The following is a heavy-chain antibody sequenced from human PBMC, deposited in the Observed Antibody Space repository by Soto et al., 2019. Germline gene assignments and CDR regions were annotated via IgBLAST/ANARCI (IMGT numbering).Heavy chain of an antibody. D-gene: IGHD1-1*01. V-gene: IGHV3-30*18. CDR2: MSYDGSNE. J-gene: IGHJ4*02. CDR3: AKDGTHNLDY. CDR1: GFTFSHYA. Sequence: QVQLVESGGGVVQPGRSLRLSCAASGFTFSHYAMHWVRQAPGTGLEWVALMSYDGSNEYYADSVKGRFTISRDNSKNTLYLQMNSLRAEDTAVYYCAKDGTHNLDYWGQGTLVTVSS.